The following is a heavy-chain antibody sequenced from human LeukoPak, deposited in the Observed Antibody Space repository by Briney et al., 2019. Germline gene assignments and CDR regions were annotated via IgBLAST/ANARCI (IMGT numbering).Heavy chain of an antibody. J-gene: IGHJ4*02. CDR1: GGTFSSYA. Sequence: SVKVSCKASGGTFSSYAISWVRQAPGQGLEWMGGIIPIFGTANYAQKFQGRVTITTDESTSTAYMELSSLRSEDTAAYYCASSYSSSSPPFDYWGQGTLVTVSS. V-gene: IGHV1-69*05. CDR2: IIPIFGTA. CDR3: ASSYSSSSPPFDY. D-gene: IGHD6-6*01.